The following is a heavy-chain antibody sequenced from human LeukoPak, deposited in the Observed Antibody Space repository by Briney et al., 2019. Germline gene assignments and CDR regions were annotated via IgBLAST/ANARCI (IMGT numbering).Heavy chain of an antibody. Sequence: KSGGSLRLSCAASGFTFTNAWMSWVRQAPGKGLEWIGRIKSKTDGGTTDYAAPVKGRFTISRDDSENTLYLQMNSLKTEDTAVYFCTTETNWYFDLWGRGTLVTVSS. CDR3: TTETNWYFDL. CDR1: GFTFTNAW. V-gene: IGHV3-15*01. D-gene: IGHD1-1*01. J-gene: IGHJ2*01. CDR2: IKSKTDGGTT.